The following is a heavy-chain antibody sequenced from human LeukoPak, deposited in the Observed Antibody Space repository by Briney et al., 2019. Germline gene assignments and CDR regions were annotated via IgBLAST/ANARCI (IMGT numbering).Heavy chain of an antibody. CDR2: INPDGTIT. D-gene: IGHD6-13*01. V-gene: IGHV3-74*01. CDR1: GFTFSSYW. Sequence: QPGGSLRLSCAGSGFTFSSYWMHWVRQVPGKGLVWVSRINPDGTITAYADSVKGRFTISRDNAKNTLYMQMNSLRAEDTAVYYCARGQYGGSRNEYWGQGTLVTVSS. CDR3: ARGQYGGSRNEY. J-gene: IGHJ4*02.